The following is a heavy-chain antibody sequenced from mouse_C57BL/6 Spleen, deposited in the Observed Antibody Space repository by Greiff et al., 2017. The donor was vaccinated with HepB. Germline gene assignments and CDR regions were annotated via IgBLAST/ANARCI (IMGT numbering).Heavy chain of an antibody. CDR1: GYTFTDYE. D-gene: IGHD4-1*02. J-gene: IGHJ3*01. CDR2: IDPETGGT. Sequence: VQGVESGAELVRPGASVTLSCKASGYTFTDYEMHWVKQTPVHGLEWIGAIDPETGGTAYNQKFKGKAILTADKSSSTAYMELRSLTSEDSAVYYCTREGGSTGSFAYWGQGTLVTVSA. CDR3: TREGGSTGSFAY. V-gene: IGHV1-15*01.